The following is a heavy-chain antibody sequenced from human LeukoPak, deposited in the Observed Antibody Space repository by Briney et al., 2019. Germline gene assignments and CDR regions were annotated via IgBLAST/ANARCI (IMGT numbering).Heavy chain of an antibody. V-gene: IGHV4-61*01. CDR2: IYYSGST. J-gene: IGHJ3*02. CDR1: GGSVSSGSYY. D-gene: IGHD5-18*01. Sequence: SETLSLTCTVSGGSVSSGSYYWSWIRQPPGKGLEWIGHIYYSGSTNYNPSLKSRVTISVDTSKNQFSLKLSSVTAADTAVYYCARAESGYSYGPDAFDIWGQGTMVTVSS. CDR3: ARAESGYSYGPDAFDI.